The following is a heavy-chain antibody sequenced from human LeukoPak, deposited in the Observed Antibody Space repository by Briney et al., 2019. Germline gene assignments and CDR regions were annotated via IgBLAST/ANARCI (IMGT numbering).Heavy chain of an antibody. Sequence: ASVKVSCKASGYTFTSYYIHWVRQAPGQGLEWMGLINPSGGSTNYAQKFQGRVTMTRDTSTSTVYMELSSLRSEDTAVYYCARGGTALDAFDIWGQGTMVTVSS. CDR2: INPSGGST. CDR1: GYTFTSYY. J-gene: IGHJ3*02. CDR3: ARGGTALDAFDI. V-gene: IGHV1-46*01.